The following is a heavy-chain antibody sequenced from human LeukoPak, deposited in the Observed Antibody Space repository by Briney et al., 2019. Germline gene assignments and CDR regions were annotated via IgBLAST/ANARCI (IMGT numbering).Heavy chain of an antibody. J-gene: IGHJ4*02. CDR3: ARSNSIVVVPAAMPGYFDY. D-gene: IGHD2-2*01. CDR2: INHSGST. V-gene: IGHV4-34*01. Sequence: SETLSLTCAVYGGSFSGYYWSWIRQPPGKGLEWIGEINHSGSTNYNPSHKSRVTISVDTSKDQFSLKLSSVTAADTAVYYCARSNSIVVVPAAMPGYFDYWGQGTLVTVSS. CDR1: GGSFSGYY.